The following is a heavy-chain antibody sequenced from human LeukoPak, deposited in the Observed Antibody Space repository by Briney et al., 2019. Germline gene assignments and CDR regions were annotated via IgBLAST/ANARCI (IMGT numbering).Heavy chain of an antibody. CDR2: IYYSGST. CDR3: ARTMVRGQYYYYGMDV. Sequence: PSETLSLTCTVSGGSISSSSYYWGWIRQPPGKGLEWIGYIYYSGSTYYNPSLKSRITISLDTSNNQFSLRLSSVTAADTAVYYCARTMVRGQYYYYGMDVWGQGTTVTVSS. CDR1: GGSISSSSYY. J-gene: IGHJ6*02. V-gene: IGHV4-30-4*08. D-gene: IGHD3-10*01.